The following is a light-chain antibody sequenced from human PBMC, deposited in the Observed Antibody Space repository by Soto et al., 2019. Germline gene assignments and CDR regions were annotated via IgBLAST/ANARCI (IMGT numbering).Light chain of an antibody. CDR2: KAS. CDR3: QHYDGYSNS. Sequence: DIQMTQSPSTLSASVGDSVKITCRACQRISIWLAWYQQKPGTAPKLLIYKASTLESGVPSRFSGSGSGTEFTLTISSLQPDDFATYYCQHYDGYSNSFGQGTKVEIK. J-gene: IGKJ2*01. V-gene: IGKV1-5*03. CDR1: QRISIW.